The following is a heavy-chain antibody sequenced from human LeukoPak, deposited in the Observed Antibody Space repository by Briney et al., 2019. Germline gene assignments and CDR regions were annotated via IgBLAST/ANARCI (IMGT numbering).Heavy chain of an antibody. Sequence: GSSVKVSCNASGGTFSSYAISWVRQAPGQGLEWMGGIIPIFGTANYAQKFQGRVTITTDESTSTAYMELSSLRSEDTAVYYCALNAQQWGNFDYWGQGTLVTVSS. V-gene: IGHV1-69*05. J-gene: IGHJ4*02. D-gene: IGHD6-19*01. CDR2: IIPIFGTA. CDR3: ALNAQQWGNFDY. CDR1: GGTFSSYA.